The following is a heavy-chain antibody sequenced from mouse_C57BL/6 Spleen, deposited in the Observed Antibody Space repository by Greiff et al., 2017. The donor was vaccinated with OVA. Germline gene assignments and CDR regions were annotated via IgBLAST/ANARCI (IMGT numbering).Heavy chain of an antibody. CDR3: ARKNWDESYFDY. CDR2: ISSGSSTI. J-gene: IGHJ2*01. Sequence: EVKLVESGGGLVKPGGSLKLSCAASGFTFSDYGMHWVRQAPEKGLEWVAYISSGSSTIYYADTVKGRFTISRDNAKNTLFLQMTSLRSEDTAMYYCARKNWDESYFDYWGQGTTLTVSS. CDR1: GFTFSDYG. V-gene: IGHV5-17*01. D-gene: IGHD4-1*01.